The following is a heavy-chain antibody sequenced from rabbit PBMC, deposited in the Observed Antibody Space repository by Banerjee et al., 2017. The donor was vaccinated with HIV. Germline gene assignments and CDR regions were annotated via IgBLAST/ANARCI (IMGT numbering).Heavy chain of an antibody. Sequence: GDLVKPGASLTLTCTASGFSFSNNYYMCWVRQAPGKGLEWIACIHVGSSGSTYYASWAKGRFTISKTSSTTVTLQMTSLTAADTATYFCARDGGIYWIYGYPAYMGLWGPGTLVTVS. D-gene: IGHD7-1*01. V-gene: IGHV1S40*01. CDR1: GFSFSNNYY. J-gene: IGHJ4*01. CDR3: ARDGGIYWIYGYPAYMGL. CDR2: IHVGSSGST.